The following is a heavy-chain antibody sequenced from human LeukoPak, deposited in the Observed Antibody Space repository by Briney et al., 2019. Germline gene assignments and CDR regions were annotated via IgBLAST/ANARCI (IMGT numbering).Heavy chain of an antibody. CDR3: ATRWAD. CDR2: ISGSGGST. J-gene: IGHJ4*02. CDR1: GFTFSSCA. D-gene: IGHD5-24*01. Sequence: GGSLRLSCAASGFTFSSCAMSWVRQAPGKGPEWVSLISGSGGSTYYADSVKGRFTISRDNSKNTLYLQMNSLRAEDTAVYYCATRWADWGQGTLVTVSS. V-gene: IGHV3-23*01.